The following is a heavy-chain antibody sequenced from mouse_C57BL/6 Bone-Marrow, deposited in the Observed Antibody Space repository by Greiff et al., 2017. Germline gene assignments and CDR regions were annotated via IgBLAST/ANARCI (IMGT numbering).Heavy chain of an antibody. V-gene: IGHV1-59*01. J-gene: IGHJ2*01. CDR2: IDPSDSYT. CDR3: ARRGERTWTFDY. Sequence: QVQLQQPGAELVRPGTSVKLSCKASGYTFTSYWMHWVKQRPGQGLEWIGAIDPSDSYTIYNQKFKGKATLTADTSSSTAYMQLNRLTSEDSAIYYCARRGERTWTFDYGGQGTTLTVSS. CDR1: GYTFTSYW.